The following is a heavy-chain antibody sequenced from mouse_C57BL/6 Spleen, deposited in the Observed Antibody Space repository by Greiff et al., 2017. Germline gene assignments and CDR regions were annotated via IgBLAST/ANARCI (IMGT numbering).Heavy chain of an antibody. D-gene: IGHD2-13*01. CDR1: GYTFTSYW. J-gene: IGHJ4*01. CDR3: ARRAMVTERKNARDY. Sequence: QVQLQQPGAELVKPGASVKLSCKASGYTFTSYWMQWVKQRLGQGLEWIGEIDPSDSYTNYNQKFKGKATLTVDTSSSTAYMQLSRLTSEDSAVYYVARRAMVTERKNARDYWGQGTAVTVSS. V-gene: IGHV1-50*01. CDR2: IDPSDSYT.